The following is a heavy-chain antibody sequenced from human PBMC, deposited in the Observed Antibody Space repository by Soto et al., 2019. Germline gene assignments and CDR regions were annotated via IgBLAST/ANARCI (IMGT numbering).Heavy chain of an antibody. D-gene: IGHD3-3*01. CDR1: GGSISSSSYY. CDR2: IYYSGST. Sequence: SETLSLTCTVSGGSISSSSYYWGWIRQPPGKGLEWIGSIYYSGSTYYNPSLKSRVTISVDTSKNQFSLKLSSVTAADTAVYYCARGDHYDFWSGPPSNWFDPWGQGTLVT. CDR3: ARGDHYDFWSGPPSNWFDP. J-gene: IGHJ5*02. V-gene: IGHV4-39*01.